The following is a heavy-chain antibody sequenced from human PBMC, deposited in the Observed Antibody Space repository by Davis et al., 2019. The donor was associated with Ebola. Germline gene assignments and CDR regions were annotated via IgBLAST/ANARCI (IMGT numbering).Heavy chain of an antibody. CDR2: ITCNSDSI. CDR1: GFTSAHNA. J-gene: IGHJ4*01. V-gene: IGHV3-9*02. D-gene: IGHD6-25*01. Sequence: SLTLSCAGSGFTSAHNAMPWVRHAHGQGLEWVSGITCNSDSIVYADSVKGRFTISRDSSRNTLYLQMNSLRSEDTAEYFCARDAGFYYFDSGCQGTLVTVSS. CDR3: ARDAGFYYFDS.